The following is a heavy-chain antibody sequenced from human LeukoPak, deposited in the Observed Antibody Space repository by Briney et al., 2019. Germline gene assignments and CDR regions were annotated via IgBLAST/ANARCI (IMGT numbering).Heavy chain of an antibody. CDR1: GGSISSSSYY. D-gene: IGHD6-19*01. CDR2: IYYSGST. V-gene: IGHV4-39*07. J-gene: IGHJ4*02. CDR3: ARTSQRSGWYEVGSYYFDY. Sequence: PSETLSLTCTVSGGSISSSSYYWGWIRQPPGKGLEWIGSIYYSGSTYYNPSLKSRVTISVDTSKNQFSLKLSSVTAADTAVYYCARTSQRSGWYEVGSYYFDYWGQGTLVTVSS.